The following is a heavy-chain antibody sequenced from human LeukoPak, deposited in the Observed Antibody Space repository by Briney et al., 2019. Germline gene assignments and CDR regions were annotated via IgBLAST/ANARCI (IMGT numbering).Heavy chain of an antibody. V-gene: IGHV4-38-2*01. CDR3: ARAGWKNCSGGSCPGALNWFDP. CDR2: IYHSGST. CDR1: GYSISSGYY. Sequence: SETLSLTCAVSGYSISSGYYWGWIRQPPGKGLEWIGSIYHSGSTHYNPSLKSRVTISVDTSKNQFSLKLSSVTAADTAVYYCARAGWKNCSGGSCPGALNWFDPWGQGTLVTVSS. D-gene: IGHD2-15*01. J-gene: IGHJ5*02.